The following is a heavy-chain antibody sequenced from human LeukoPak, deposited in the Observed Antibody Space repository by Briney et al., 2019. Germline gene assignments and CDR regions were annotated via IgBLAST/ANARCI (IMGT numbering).Heavy chain of an antibody. Sequence: SETLSLTCPVSGGSISSYYWSWIRQPAGKGLEWIGRIYTSGSTNYNPSLKSRVTMSVDTSKNQFSLKLSSVTAADTAVYYCARGIMDYVWGSYRYTGDEQSYYFDYWGQGTLVTVSS. CDR1: GGSISSYY. J-gene: IGHJ4*02. V-gene: IGHV4-4*07. CDR3: ARGIMDYVWGSYRYTGDEQSYYFDY. CDR2: IYTSGST. D-gene: IGHD3-16*02.